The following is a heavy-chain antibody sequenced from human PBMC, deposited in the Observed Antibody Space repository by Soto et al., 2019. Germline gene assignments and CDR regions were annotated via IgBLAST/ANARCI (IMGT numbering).Heavy chain of an antibody. V-gene: IGHV4-31*03. CDR2: IYYSGST. Sequence: SETLSLTCTVSGGSISSGGYYWSWIRQHPGKGLEWIGYIYYSGSTYYNPSLKSRVTISVDTSKNQFSLNLSSVTAADTAVFYCVKERQIPFDSWGQGALVTVSS. J-gene: IGHJ4*02. CDR3: VKERQIPFDS. CDR1: GGSISSGGYY.